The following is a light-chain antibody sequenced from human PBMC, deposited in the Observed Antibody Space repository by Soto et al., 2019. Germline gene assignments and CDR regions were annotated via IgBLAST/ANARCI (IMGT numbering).Light chain of an antibody. V-gene: IGLV8-61*01. Sequence: QAVVTQEPSFSVSPGGTVTLTCGLSSGSVSTSYYPSWYQQTPGQAPRTLIYSTNTRSSGVPDRFSGSILGNKAALTITGAQADDGSDYYCVLYMGSGFNVFGSGTQLTVL. J-gene: IGLJ6*01. CDR1: SGSVSTSYY. CDR2: STN. CDR3: VLYMGSGFNV.